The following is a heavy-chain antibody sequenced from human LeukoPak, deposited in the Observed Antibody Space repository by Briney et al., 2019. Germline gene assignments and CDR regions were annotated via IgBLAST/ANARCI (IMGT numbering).Heavy chain of an antibody. J-gene: IGHJ4*02. D-gene: IGHD4-11*01. CDR1: KFTFSHYG. CDR2: IWNDGSSQ. CDR3: AKDAERGFDYSNSLEK. V-gene: IGHV3-33*06. Sequence: PVGSLRLSCAASKFTFSHYGMHWVRQAPGKGLEWVAVIWNDGSSQYYADSVEGRFTVSRDNSQKTLYLQMNSLRPEDTAVYYCAKDAERGFDYSNSLEKWGQGTLVPVSS.